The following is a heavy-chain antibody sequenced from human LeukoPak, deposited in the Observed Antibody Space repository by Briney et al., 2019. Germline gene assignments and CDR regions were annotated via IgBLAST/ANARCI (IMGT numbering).Heavy chain of an antibody. D-gene: IGHD6-25*01. CDR1: GYTFTGYY. V-gene: IGHV1-2*02. CDR2: INPNSGGT. Sequence: GASVKVSCKASGYTFTGYYMHWVRQAPGQGLEWMGWINPNSGGTNYAQKFQGRVTMTRDTSISTAYMELSRLRSDDTAVYYCARGPRTAASYYYYMDVWGKGTTVTVSS. CDR3: ARGPRTAASYYYYMDV. J-gene: IGHJ6*03.